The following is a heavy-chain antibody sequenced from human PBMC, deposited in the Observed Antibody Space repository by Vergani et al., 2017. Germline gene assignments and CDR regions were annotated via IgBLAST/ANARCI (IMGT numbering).Heavy chain of an antibody. CDR1: GFNFNNYA. CDR3: AKTVVVAAHGRKFDY. CDR2: ISNDGKRQ. V-gene: IGHV3-30-3*02. Sequence: QVQLVESGGDVVQPGRSLRVSCSGSGFNFNNYAIHWVRQAPDKGLEWVALISNDGKRQYYADSVKGRFTVSRDNSENTLYLQMNSLRAEDTAVYYCAKTVVVAAHGRKFDYWGQGTLVTVSS. J-gene: IGHJ4*02. D-gene: IGHD2-15*01.